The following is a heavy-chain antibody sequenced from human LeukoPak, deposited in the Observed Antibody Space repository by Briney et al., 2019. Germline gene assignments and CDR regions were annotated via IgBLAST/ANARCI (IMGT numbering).Heavy chain of an antibody. D-gene: IGHD6-13*01. CDR1: GGSISSSNW. V-gene: IGHV4-4*02. CDR2: IYHSGST. J-gene: IGHJ4*02. Sequence: PSGTLSLTCAVSGGSISSSNWWSWVRQPPGKGLEWIGEIYHSGSTNYNPSLKSRVTISVDKSKNQFSLKLSSVTAADTAVYYCARVSIAAAGTLGYWGQGTLVTVSS. CDR3: ARVSIAAAGTLGY.